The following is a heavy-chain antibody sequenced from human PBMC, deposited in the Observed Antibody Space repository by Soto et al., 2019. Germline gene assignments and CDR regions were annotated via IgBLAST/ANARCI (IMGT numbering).Heavy chain of an antibody. D-gene: IGHD5-18*01. CDR2: ISWNSGSI. J-gene: IGHJ6*02. Sequence: SLRLSCAASGFTFDDYAMHWVRQAPGKGLEWVSGISWNSGSIGYADSVKGRFTISRDNAKNSLYLQMNSLRAEDTALYYCAKDIGGYIYGRPHYYYGMDVWGQGTTVTV. V-gene: IGHV3-9*01. CDR1: GFTFDDYA. CDR3: AKDIGGYIYGRPHYYYGMDV.